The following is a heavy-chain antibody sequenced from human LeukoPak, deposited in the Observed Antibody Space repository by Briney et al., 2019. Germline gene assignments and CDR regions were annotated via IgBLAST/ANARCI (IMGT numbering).Heavy chain of an antibody. D-gene: IGHD4-17*01. CDR3: ARGKGTTVTNNWFDP. CDR2: IYYSGST. Sequence: SETLSLTGTVSGGSISSYYSSWIRQPPGKGLDWIGYIYYSGSTSYNPSLKSRVTISVDTSKNQFSLKLSSVTAADTAVYYCARGKGTTVTNNWFDPWGQGTLVTVSS. CDR1: GGSISSYY. J-gene: IGHJ5*02. V-gene: IGHV4-59*13.